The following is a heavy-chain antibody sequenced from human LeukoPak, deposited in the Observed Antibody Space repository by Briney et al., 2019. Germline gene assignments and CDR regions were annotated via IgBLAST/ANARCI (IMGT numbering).Heavy chain of an antibody. CDR3: AITSWYKPDY. V-gene: IGHV4-34*01. CDR1: GGSFSGYY. D-gene: IGHD6-13*01. Sequence: SETLSLTCAVYGGSFSGYYWSWIRQPPGKGLEWIGEINHSGSTNYNPSLKSRGTISVDTSKNQFSLKLSSVTAAGTAVYYCAITSWYKPDYWGQGTLVTVSS. CDR2: INHSGST. J-gene: IGHJ4*02.